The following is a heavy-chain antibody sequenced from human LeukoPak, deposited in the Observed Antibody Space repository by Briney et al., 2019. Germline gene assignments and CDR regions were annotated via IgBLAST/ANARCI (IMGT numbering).Heavy chain of an antibody. V-gene: IGHV3-30*18. D-gene: IGHD3-22*01. CDR2: ISYDGSNK. Sequence: PGGSLRLSCAASGFTFSSYGMHWVRQAPGKGLEWVAVISYDGSNKYYADSVKGRFTISRDNSKNTLYLQMNSLRAEDTAAYYCAKDTAGYDSSDYWGQGTLVAVSS. CDR1: GFTFSSYG. J-gene: IGHJ4*02. CDR3: AKDTAGYDSSDY.